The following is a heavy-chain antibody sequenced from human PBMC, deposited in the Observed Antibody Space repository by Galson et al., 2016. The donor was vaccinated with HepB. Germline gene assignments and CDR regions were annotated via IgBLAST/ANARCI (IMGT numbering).Heavy chain of an antibody. CDR3: ARDSSGWYGILYY. V-gene: IGHV3-30*04. CDR2: ITYDGSNK. Sequence: SLRLSCAASGFTFSSYAMHWVRQAPGKGLEWVAVITYDGSNKYYADSVKGRFTISRDSSKNTLYLQMNSLRAEDTAVYYCARDSSGWYGILYYWGQGTLVTVSS. J-gene: IGHJ4*02. CDR1: GFTFSSYA. D-gene: IGHD6-19*01.